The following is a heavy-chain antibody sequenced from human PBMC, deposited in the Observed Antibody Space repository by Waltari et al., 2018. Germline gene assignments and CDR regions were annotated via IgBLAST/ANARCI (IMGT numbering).Heavy chain of an antibody. V-gene: IGHV4-38-2*01. J-gene: IGHJ4*02. CDR3: VRRHWEAGYYRDQ. D-gene: IGHD3-9*01. CDR2: LYHSGDT. Sequence: QVQLQESGPGLVNPSETVSLTCPVSGIPVNGGFFWGWIRPAPGVGLEWMGSLYHSGDTYSNPSLESRVTISRDTSKNQFSLKVRSVTAADTALYYCVRRHWEAGYYRDQWGPGTLVTVSS. CDR1: GIPVNGGFF.